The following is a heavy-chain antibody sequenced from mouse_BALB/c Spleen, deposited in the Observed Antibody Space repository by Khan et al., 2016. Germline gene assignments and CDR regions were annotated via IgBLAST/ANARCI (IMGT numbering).Heavy chain of an antibody. CDR1: GYSITSDYA. J-gene: IGHJ4*01. Sequence: EVQLQESGPGLVKPSQSLSLTCTVTGYSITSDYAWYWIRQFPGNKLEWMSYISYSGSTRYYPSLKSRISITRDTSKNQFFLQLNSVTTEDTATYYCARTPTAYYTMDYWGQGTSVTVSS. D-gene: IGHD1-2*01. CDR3: ARTPTAYYTMDY. CDR2: ISYSGST. V-gene: IGHV3-2*02.